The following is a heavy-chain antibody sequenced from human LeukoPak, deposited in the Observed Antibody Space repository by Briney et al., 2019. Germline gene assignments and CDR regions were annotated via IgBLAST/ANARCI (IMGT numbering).Heavy chain of an antibody. V-gene: IGHV1-2*02. D-gene: IGHD3-22*01. CDR3: ARVDSTGYYRGRGPIDY. CDR1: GYTFSGYY. CDR2: INPNSGGT. Sequence: ASVKVSCKASGYTFSGYYIHWVRQAPGQGLEWMGWINPNSGGTNYAQRFQGRGTMTRDTSISTAYMDLSRLRPDDTAVYYCARVDSTGYYRGRGPIDYWGQGTLVTVSS. J-gene: IGHJ4*02.